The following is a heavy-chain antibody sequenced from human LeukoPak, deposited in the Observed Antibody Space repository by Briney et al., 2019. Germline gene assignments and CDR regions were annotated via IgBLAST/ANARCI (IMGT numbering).Heavy chain of an antibody. CDR3: ARDRSSLFFDY. D-gene: IGHD6-6*01. V-gene: IGHV3-53*01. CDR1: GFTVSSNY. J-gene: IGHJ4*02. CDR2: FYSGGSR. Sequence: GGSLRLSCAASGFTVSSNYMSWVRQAPGKGLEWASVFYSGGSRYYADSVKGRLTISRDNSKNTLYFQMNSLRAEDTAVYYCARDRSSLFFDYWGQGTLVTVSS.